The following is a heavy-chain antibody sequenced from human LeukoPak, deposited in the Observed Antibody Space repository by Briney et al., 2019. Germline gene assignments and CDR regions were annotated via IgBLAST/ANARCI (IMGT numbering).Heavy chain of an antibody. CDR2: INAGNGNT. CDR1: GYTFTSYA. D-gene: IGHD3-3*01. CDR3: ARGQYYDFWSGYFYDAFDI. V-gene: IGHV1-3*01. Sequence: ASVKVSCKASGYTFTSYAMHWVRQAPGQRLEWMGWINAGNGNTKYSQKFQGRVTITRDTSASIAYMELSSLRSEDTAVYYCARGQYYDFWSGYFYDAFDIWGQGTMVTVSS. J-gene: IGHJ3*02.